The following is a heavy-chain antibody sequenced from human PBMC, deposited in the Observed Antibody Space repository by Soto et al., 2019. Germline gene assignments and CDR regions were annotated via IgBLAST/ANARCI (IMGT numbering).Heavy chain of an antibody. D-gene: IGHD2-21*02. Sequence: QVQLVESGGGVVQPGRSLRLSCAASGFTLNIYAIHRVRQAPGKGLEWVAVISYEGSNKYYADSVKGRVTISRDNSKNTVDLQMSSLRAEDTAMYYCARTLFRTTVVTPSDSWGQGTLVTVSS. CDR2: ISYEGSNK. V-gene: IGHV3-30-3*01. J-gene: IGHJ4*02. CDR3: ARTLFRTTVVTPSDS. CDR1: GFTLNIYA.